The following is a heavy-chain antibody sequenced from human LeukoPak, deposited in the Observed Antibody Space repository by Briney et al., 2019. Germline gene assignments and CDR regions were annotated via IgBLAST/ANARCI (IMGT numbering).Heavy chain of an antibody. CDR3: ARGGFGELHPFDY. CDR1: GGSISSYY. CDR2: IYYSGST. D-gene: IGHD3-10*01. V-gene: IGHV4-59*01. Sequence: SETLSLTCTVSGGSISSYYWSWIRQPPGKGLEWIGYIYYSGSTNYNPSLKSRVTISVDTSKNQFSLKLSSVTAADTAVYYCARGGFGELHPFDYWGQGTLVSLSS. J-gene: IGHJ4*02.